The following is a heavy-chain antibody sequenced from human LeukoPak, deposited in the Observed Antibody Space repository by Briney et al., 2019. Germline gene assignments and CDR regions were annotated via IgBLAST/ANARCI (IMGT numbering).Heavy chain of an antibody. Sequence: SETLSLTCTVSGGSISSYYWSWIRQPAGKGLEWIGRIYTSGSTNYNPSLKCRVTMSVDTSKNQFSLKLSSVTAADTAVYYCARAWGYYDSSGYQVNYFDYWGHGTPVTVSS. V-gene: IGHV4-4*07. CDR2: IYTSGST. CDR3: ARAWGYYDSSGYQVNYFDY. D-gene: IGHD3-22*01. CDR1: GGSISSYY. J-gene: IGHJ4*01.